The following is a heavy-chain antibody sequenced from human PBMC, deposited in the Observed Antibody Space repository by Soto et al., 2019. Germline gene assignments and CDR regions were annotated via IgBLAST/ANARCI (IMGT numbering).Heavy chain of an antibody. CDR2: IYWDDDK. J-gene: IGHJ4*02. D-gene: IGHD5-12*01. CDR1: GFSLSTSGVG. Sequence: QITLKESGPTLVKPTQTLTLTCTFSGFSLSTSGVGVGWIRQPPGKALEWLALIYWDDDKRYSPSLKSRLTITKEPSKNQVVLTMTNMDPVDTATYYCAHSNGWLRLLYFDYWGQGTLVTVSS. CDR3: AHSNGWLRLLYFDY. V-gene: IGHV2-5*02.